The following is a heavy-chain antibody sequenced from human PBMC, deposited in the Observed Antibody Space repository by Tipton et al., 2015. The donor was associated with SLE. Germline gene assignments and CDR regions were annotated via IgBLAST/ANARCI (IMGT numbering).Heavy chain of an antibody. Sequence: SLRLSCTASGFTVSGNYMSWVRQAPGKGLEWVSVIYSGGSTSYADSVKGRFAISRDNSKNTLYLQMNSLRAEDTAVYYCARDRGFGDYPYYWGQGTLVTVSS. J-gene: IGHJ4*02. CDR3: ARDRGFGDYPYY. V-gene: IGHV3-66*02. CDR1: GFTVSGNY. CDR2: IYSGGST. D-gene: IGHD4-17*01.